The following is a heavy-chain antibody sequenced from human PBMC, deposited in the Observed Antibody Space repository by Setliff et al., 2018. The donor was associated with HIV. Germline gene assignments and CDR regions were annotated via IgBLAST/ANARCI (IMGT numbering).Heavy chain of an antibody. Sequence: SVKVSCKASGGTFSSYVINWVRQAPGQGLEWMGGAIPMLGIANHVHKFQGRVTITADKSTSTAYMELNSLRSEDTAVYYCASAGAWQRNALDIWGQGTMVTVSS. CDR1: GGTFSSYV. V-gene: IGHV1-69*10. D-gene: IGHD5-12*01. CDR3: ASAGAWQRNALDI. CDR2: AIPMLGIA. J-gene: IGHJ3*02.